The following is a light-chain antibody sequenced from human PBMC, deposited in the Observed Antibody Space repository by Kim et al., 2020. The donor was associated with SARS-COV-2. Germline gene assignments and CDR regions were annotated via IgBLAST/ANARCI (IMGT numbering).Light chain of an antibody. J-gene: IGLJ3*02. CDR2: EDN. Sequence: KTVTSSCTRSIGSIASNYVQWYQQRPGSAPTTVICEDNQRPSGVPDRFSGSIDRSSNSASLAISGLKTEDEADYYCQSFDSNKGGVFGGGTQLTVL. V-gene: IGLV6-57*03. CDR1: IGSIASNY. CDR3: QSFDSNKGGV.